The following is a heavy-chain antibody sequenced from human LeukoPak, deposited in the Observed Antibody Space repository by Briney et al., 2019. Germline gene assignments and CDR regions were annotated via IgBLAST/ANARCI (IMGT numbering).Heavy chain of an antibody. J-gene: IGHJ4*02. CDR3: ARGAGFLEWLVDQHYFDY. D-gene: IGHD3-3*01. Sequence: PGRSLRLSCAASGFTFSSYSMNWVRQAPGKGLVWVSSISSSSSYIYYADSVKGRFTISRDNAKNSLYLQMNSLRAEDTAVYYCARGAGFLEWLVDQHYFDYWGQGTLVTVSS. CDR2: ISSSSSYI. V-gene: IGHV3-21*01. CDR1: GFTFSSYS.